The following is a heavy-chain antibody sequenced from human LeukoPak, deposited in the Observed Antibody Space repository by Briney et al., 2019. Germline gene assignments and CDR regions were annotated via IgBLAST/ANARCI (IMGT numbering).Heavy chain of an antibody. D-gene: IGHD2-2*01. J-gene: IGHJ4*02. V-gene: IGHV4-34*01. CDR1: GGSFSGYY. CDR3: ARRHDIVVVPAAMGGPFDY. Sequence: SETLSLTCAVYGGSFSGYYWSWIRQPPGKGLEWIGEINHSGSTNYNPSLKSRVTISVDTSKNQFSLKLSSVTAADTAVYYCARRHDIVVVPAAMGGPFDYWGQGTLVTVSS. CDR2: INHSGST.